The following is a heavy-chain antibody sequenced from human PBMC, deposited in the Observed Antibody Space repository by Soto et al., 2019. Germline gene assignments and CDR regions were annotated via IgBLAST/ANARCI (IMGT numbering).Heavy chain of an antibody. CDR3: LTAPIKFWRYDY. CDR2: IKSQSDGGAT. Sequence: PGGSLRLSCVASGFLFSNAWMSWVRQGPGKGLEWVARIKSQSDGGATEYAAAVKGRFTISRDDSNNAVYLQMDSLTSDDTAVYYCLTAPIKFWRYDYWGQGTPVTVSS. V-gene: IGHV3-15*01. J-gene: IGHJ4*02. CDR1: GFLFSNAW.